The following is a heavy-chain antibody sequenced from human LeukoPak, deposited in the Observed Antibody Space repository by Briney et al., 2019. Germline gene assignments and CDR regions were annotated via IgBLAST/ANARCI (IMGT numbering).Heavy chain of an antibody. D-gene: IGHD1-26*01. CDR1: GYSFTTYH. V-gene: IGHV1-18*04. Sequence: GASVKVSCKASGYSFTTYHLHWVRQAPGQGLEWMGWISAYNGNRFYAQKFQGRVTMTTDISTSTAYMELRNLRSDDTAVYYCARGVGATFSVTAFDIWGQGTMVTVSS. CDR2: ISAYNGNR. J-gene: IGHJ3*02. CDR3: ARGVGATFSVTAFDI.